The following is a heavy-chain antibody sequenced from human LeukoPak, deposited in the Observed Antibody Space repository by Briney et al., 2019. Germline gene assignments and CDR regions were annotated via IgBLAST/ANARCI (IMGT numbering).Heavy chain of an antibody. J-gene: IGHJ4*02. Sequence: SETLSLTCTVSGGSISSSSYYCGWIRQPPGKGLEWIGGIYYSGSTYYNPSLKSRVTISVDTSKNQFSLKLSSVTAADTAVYYRARVLTGGYLDYWGQGTLVTVSS. CDR3: ARVLTGGYLDY. D-gene: IGHD1-14*01. V-gene: IGHV4-39*07. CDR1: GGSISSSSYY. CDR2: IYYSGST.